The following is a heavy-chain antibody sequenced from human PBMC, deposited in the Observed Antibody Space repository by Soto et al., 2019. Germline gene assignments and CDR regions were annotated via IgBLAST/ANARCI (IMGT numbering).Heavy chain of an antibody. CDR2: ISYDGSNK. CDR3: ARGGYSYGKVDY. D-gene: IGHD5-18*01. V-gene: IGHV3-30-3*01. Sequence: QVQLVESGGGVVQPGRSLRLSCAASGFTFSSYAMHWVRQAPGKGLEWVAVISYDGSNKYYADSVKGRFTISRDNSKNTLYLQMNSLRAEDTAVYYCARGGYSYGKVDYWGQGTLVTVPS. CDR1: GFTFSSYA. J-gene: IGHJ4*02.